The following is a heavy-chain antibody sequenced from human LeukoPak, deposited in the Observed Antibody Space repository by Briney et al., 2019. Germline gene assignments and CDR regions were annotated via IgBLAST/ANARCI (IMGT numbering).Heavy chain of an antibody. CDR2: ISSSSSYI. J-gene: IGHJ4*02. CDR1: GFTFSSYS. Sequence: GGSLRLSCAASGFTFSSYSMNWVRQAPGKGLEWVSSISSSSSYIYYADSVKGRFTISRDNAKNSLYLQMNSLRAEDTAVYYCARASHYYDSSSYQGGYYFDYWGQGTLVTVSS. CDR3: ARASHYYDSSSYQGGYYFDY. V-gene: IGHV3-21*01. D-gene: IGHD3-22*01.